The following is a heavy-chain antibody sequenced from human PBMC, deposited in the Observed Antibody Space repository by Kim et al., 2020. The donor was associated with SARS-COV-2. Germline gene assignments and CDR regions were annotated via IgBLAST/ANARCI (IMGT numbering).Heavy chain of an antibody. CDR1: GFTFTSSA. J-gene: IGHJ6*02. D-gene: IGHD4-17*01. V-gene: IGHV1-58*01. CDR2: IVVGSGNT. CDR3: AAGIYGGNPYYYYGMDV. Sequence: SVKVSCKASGFTFTSSAVQWVRQARGQRLEWIGWIVVGSGNTNYAQKFQERVTITRDMSTSTAYMELSSLRSEDTAVYYCAAGIYGGNPYYYYGMDVWGQGTTVTVSS.